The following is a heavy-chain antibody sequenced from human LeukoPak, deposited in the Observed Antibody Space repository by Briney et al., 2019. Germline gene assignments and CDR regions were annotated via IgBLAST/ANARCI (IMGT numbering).Heavy chain of an antibody. CDR3: ARDRYCTNGVCYRGFDY. D-gene: IGHD2-8*01. V-gene: IGHV1-8*03. CDR2: MNPNSGNT. Sequence: ASVTVSCKASVYTFTSYDINWVRQATGQGLEWMGWMNPNSGNTGYAQKFQGRVTITRNTSISTAYMELSSLRSEDTAVYYCARDRYCTNGVCYRGFDYWGQGTLVTVSS. J-gene: IGHJ4*02. CDR1: VYTFTSYD.